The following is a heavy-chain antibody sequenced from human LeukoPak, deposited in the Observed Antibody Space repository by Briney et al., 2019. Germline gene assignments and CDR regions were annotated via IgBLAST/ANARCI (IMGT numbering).Heavy chain of an antibody. D-gene: IGHD6-6*01. V-gene: IGHV3-48*01. CDR3: ARDRRIAARPALFDY. Sequence: GGSLRLSCAASGFTFSSYSMNWVRQAPGKGLEWVSYISSSSSTIYYADSVKGRFTISRDNAKNSLYLQMNSLRAEDTAVYYCARDRRIAARPALFDYWGQGTLVTVSS. CDR2: ISSSSSTI. J-gene: IGHJ4*02. CDR1: GFTFSSYS.